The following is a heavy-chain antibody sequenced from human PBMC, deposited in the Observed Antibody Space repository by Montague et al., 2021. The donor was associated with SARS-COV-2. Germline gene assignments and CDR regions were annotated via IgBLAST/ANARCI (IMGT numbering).Heavy chain of an antibody. D-gene: IGHD4-17*01. CDR3: ARSYGDYRDSYFDY. CDR2: IYWDDDK. CDR1: GFSLSTSGVG. J-gene: IGHJ4*02. Sequence: PALVTPTQTLTLTCTFSGFSLSTSGVGVGWIRQPPGKALEWLALIYWDDDKRYSPSLKSRLTITKDTSKNQVVLTMTNMDPIDTATYYCARSYGDYRDSYFDYWGQGTLVTVSS. V-gene: IGHV2-5*02.